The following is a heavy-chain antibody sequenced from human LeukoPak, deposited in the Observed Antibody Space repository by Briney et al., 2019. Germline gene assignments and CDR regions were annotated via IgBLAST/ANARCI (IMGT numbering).Heavy chain of an antibody. CDR1: GGSFSGYY. Sequence: SETLSLTCAVYGGSFSGYYWSWIRQPPGKGLEWIGEINHSGSTNYNPSLKSRVTISVDTSKNQFSLKLSSVTAADTAVYYCASRGIGRRYFDWLLSARYYYGMDVWGQGTTVTVSS. J-gene: IGHJ6*02. D-gene: IGHD3-9*01. V-gene: IGHV4-34*01. CDR3: ASRGIGRRYFDWLLSARYYYGMDV. CDR2: INHSGST.